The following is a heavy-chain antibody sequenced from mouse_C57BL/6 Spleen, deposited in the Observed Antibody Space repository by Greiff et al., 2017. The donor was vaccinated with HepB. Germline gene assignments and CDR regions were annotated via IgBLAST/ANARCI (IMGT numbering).Heavy chain of an antibody. CDR3: ASDAGTGRFAY. CDR2: IWGVGST. V-gene: IGHV2-6*01. J-gene: IGHJ3*01. Sequence: VKLVESGPGLVAPSQSLSITCTVSGFSLTSYGVDWVRQSPGKGLEWLGVIWGVGSTNYNSALKSRLSISKDNSKSQVFLKMNSLQTDDTAMYYCASDAGTGRFAYWGQGTLVTVSA. D-gene: IGHD4-1*01. CDR1: GFSLTSYG.